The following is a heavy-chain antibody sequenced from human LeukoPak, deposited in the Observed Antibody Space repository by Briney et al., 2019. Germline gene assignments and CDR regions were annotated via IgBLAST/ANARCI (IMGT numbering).Heavy chain of an antibody. J-gene: IGHJ6*02. CDR2: ISSSGTSI. D-gene: IGHD6-13*01. V-gene: IGHV3-48*03. Sequence: GGSLRLSCAASGFTFSSYEMNWVRQAPGKGLEWVSYISSSGTSIYYADSVKGRFTISRDNAKNSLYLQMSSLRAEDTAVYYCARDFERDTSNWSALVDYGMDVWGRGTTVTVSS. CDR1: GFTFSSYE. CDR3: ARDFERDTSNWSALVDYGMDV.